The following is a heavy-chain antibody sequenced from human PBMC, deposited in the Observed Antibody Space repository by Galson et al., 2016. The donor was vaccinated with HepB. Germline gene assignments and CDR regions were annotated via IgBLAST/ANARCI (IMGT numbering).Heavy chain of an antibody. CDR1: GYTFTTYI. J-gene: IGHJ5*02. V-gene: IGHV1-3*01. Sequence: SVKVSCKASGYTFTTYIIHWVRQAPGQRLEWMGWINADNGNAKYSQKLQGRVTLTRDTSANTAYMELSSLRSEDTAVYYCARDPMVRGLILQNWFDPWGQGTLVTVSS. CDR2: INADNGNA. D-gene: IGHD3-10*01. CDR3: ARDPMVRGLILQNWFDP.